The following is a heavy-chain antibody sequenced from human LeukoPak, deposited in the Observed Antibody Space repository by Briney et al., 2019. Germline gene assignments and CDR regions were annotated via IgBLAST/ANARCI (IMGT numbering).Heavy chain of an antibody. D-gene: IGHD1-20*01. CDR3: GISVRGYNWY. Sequence: PGGSLRLSGSASGFIFSSYEMNWVRQAPGKGLEWVSYISSSGSTIYYADSVKGRFTISRDNAKNSLYLQMNSLRAEDTAVYYCGISVRGYNWYWGQGTLVTVSS. CDR1: GFIFSSYE. V-gene: IGHV3-48*03. CDR2: ISSSGSTI. J-gene: IGHJ4*02.